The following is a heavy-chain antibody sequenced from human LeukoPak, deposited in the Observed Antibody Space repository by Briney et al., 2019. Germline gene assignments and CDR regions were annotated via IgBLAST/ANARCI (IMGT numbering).Heavy chain of an antibody. CDR2: ISYDGSNR. V-gene: IGHV3-30*18. Sequence: GRSLRLSCAASGFTFSSYGMHWVRQAPGKGLEWVAVISYDGSNRYYADSVKGRFTISRDTSKNTLYLQMNSLRAEDTAVYYCVKDNPLDYWGQGTLVIVSS. CDR3: VKDNPLDY. J-gene: IGHJ4*02. CDR1: GFTFSSYG. D-gene: IGHD1-14*01.